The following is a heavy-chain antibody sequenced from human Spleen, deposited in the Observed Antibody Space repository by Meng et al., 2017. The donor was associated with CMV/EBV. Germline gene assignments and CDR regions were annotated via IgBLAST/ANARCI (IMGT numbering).Heavy chain of an antibody. D-gene: IGHD2-15*01. J-gene: IGHJ5*02. Sequence: VQLVQAVAEVKKPGASAKVSCKASGYTFTGYYMHWVRQAPGQGLEWMGWINPNSGGTNYAQKFQGRVTMTRDTSISTAYMELSRLRSDDTAVYYCAREAIVVVVAATGWFDPWGQGTLVTVSS. CDR3: AREAIVVVVAATGWFDP. V-gene: IGHV1-2*02. CDR1: GYTFTGYY. CDR2: INPNSGGT.